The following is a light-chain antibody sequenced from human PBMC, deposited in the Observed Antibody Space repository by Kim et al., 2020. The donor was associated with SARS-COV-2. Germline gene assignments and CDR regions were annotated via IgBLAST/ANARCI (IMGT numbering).Light chain of an antibody. J-gene: IGLJ2*01. CDR1: SSDVGTYNL. V-gene: IGLV2-23*01. CDR2: EVI. CDR3: CSYAGSSTLL. Sequence: GQSITISCTGNSSDVGTYNLVSWYQQHPGKAPKLMIYEVIKRPSGVSNRFSGSKSGNTASLTISGLQAEDEADYYCCSYAGSSTLLFGGGTKLTVL.